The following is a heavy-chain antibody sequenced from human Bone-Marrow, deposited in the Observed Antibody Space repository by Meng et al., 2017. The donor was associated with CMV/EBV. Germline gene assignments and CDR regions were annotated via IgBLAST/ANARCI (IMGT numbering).Heavy chain of an antibody. Sequence: ASVKVSRKASGYTFIAHYIHWFRQAPGQGLEWMGWISPYSGATNYAQKFQDRVTMTRDTSISTIYMELSRLRSDDTAVYYCARDRTDYYDTTFYYPNLFDPWGQGTLVTVSS. J-gene: IGHJ5*02. CDR2: ISPYSGAT. V-gene: IGHV1-2*02. D-gene: IGHD3-22*01. CDR3: ARDRTDYYDTTFYYPNLFDP. CDR1: GYTFIAHY.